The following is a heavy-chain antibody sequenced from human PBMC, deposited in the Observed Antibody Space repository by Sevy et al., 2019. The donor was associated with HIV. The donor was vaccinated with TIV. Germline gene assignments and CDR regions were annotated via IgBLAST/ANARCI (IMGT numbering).Heavy chain of an antibody. Sequence: WRSLRLSCAASGFTFSNAWMSWVRQAPGKGLEWVGRIKSKTDGGTTDYAAPVKGRFTISRDDSKNTLYLQMNSLKTEDTDVYYCTTVIGSGTDLGGYFEYWGQGTLVTVSS. J-gene: IGHJ4*02. CDR2: IKSKTDGGTT. CDR3: TTVIGSGTDLGGYFEY. CDR1: GFTFSNAW. D-gene: IGHD3-10*01. V-gene: IGHV3-15*01.